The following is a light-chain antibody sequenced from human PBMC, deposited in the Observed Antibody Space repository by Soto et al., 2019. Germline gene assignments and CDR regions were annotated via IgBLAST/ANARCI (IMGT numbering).Light chain of an antibody. Sequence: IQLTQSPSSLSASVGDRVTITCRASQGISSDLAWYQQNPGKTPKLLIYAVSTLQSGVPSRFSGSGSGTHFTLSSRFLQPEVFATYYCQQLDSYSLTFGGVTAVEI. J-gene: IGKJ4*01. CDR1: QGISSD. CDR2: AVS. CDR3: QQLDSYSLT. V-gene: IGKV1-9*01.